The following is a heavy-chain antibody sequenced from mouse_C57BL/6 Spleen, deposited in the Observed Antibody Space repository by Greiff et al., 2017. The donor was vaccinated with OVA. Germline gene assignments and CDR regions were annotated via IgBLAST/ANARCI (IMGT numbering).Heavy chain of an antibody. D-gene: IGHD2-5*01. CDR2: IYPGDGDT. Sequence: VQLQQSGPELVKPGASVKISCKASGYAFSSSWMNWVKQRPGKGLEWIGRIYPGDGDTNYNGKFKGKATLTADKSSSTAYMQLSSLTSEDSAVYFCARNSNYPSFDYWGQGTTLTVSS. J-gene: IGHJ2*01. CDR3: ARNSNYPSFDY. V-gene: IGHV1-82*01. CDR1: GYAFSSSW.